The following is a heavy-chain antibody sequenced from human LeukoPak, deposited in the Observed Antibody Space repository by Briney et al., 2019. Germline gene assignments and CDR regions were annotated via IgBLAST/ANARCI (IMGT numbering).Heavy chain of an antibody. CDR2: IYTSGST. V-gene: IGHV4-4*07. D-gene: IGHD3-16*02. Sequence: NASETLSLTCTVSGGSISSYYWSWVRQPAGKGLEWLGRIYTSGSTNYNPSLKSRVTMSVDTSKNQFSLKLSSVPAADTAVYYCAREDARDYVWGSYRYDYWGQGTLVTVSS. J-gene: IGHJ4*02. CDR3: AREDARDYVWGSYRYDY. CDR1: GGSISSYY.